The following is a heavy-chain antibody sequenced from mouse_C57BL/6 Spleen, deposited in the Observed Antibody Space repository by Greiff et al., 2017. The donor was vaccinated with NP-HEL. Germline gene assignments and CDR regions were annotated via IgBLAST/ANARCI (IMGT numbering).Heavy chain of an antibody. CDR1: GFNIKDYY. CDR3: TYYYGSSYLFAY. J-gene: IGHJ3*01. D-gene: IGHD1-1*01. Sequence: EVKLLESGAELVRPGASVKLSCTASGFNIKDYYMHWVKQRPEQGLEWIGRIDPEDGDTEYAPKFQGKATMTADTSPNTAYLQLSILTSEDTAVDYCTYYYGSSYLFAYWGQGTLVTVSA. V-gene: IGHV14-1*01. CDR2: IDPEDGDT.